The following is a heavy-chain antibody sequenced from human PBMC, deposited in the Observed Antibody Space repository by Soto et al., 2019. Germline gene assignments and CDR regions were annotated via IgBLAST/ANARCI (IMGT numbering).Heavy chain of an antibody. J-gene: IGHJ2*01. V-gene: IGHV2-5*01. CDR2: IYWNDDK. CDR3: FFFQAEDGIRDVRSVSAFLLNRSSDL. D-gene: IGHD3-10*02. Sequence: GVGWIRQPPGKALEWLALIYWNDDKRYSPSLKSRLTINKDTSNNQVVLTMTNMEPVDTATYYCFFFQAEDGIRDVRSVSAFLLNRSSDL. CDR1: G.